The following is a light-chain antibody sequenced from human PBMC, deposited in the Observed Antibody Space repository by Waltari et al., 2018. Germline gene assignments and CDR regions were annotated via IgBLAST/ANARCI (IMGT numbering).Light chain of an antibody. Sequence: QSALTQPASVSGSPGQSISISCTGTSSDVGGYNHVSWYQQHPGKAPTLMIYDVSQRPSWISNRFSGSKSGNTDSLIISGLQAEDEADYYCSSYTSSSTLGIFGGGTKLTVL. V-gene: IGLV2-14*03. CDR1: SSDVGGYNH. CDR2: DVS. CDR3: SSYTSSSTLGI. J-gene: IGLJ2*01.